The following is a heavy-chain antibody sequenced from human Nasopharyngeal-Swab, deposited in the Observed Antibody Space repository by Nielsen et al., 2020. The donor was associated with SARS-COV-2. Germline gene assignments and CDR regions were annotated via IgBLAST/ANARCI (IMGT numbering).Heavy chain of an antibody. CDR3: ARVVGQLVDY. J-gene: IGHJ4*02. V-gene: IGHV3-53*01. CDR2: IYSAGQT. CDR1: GFTVSGNF. D-gene: IGHD6-13*01. Sequence: GESLKISCAASGFTVSGNFMTWVRQAPGKGLEWVSVIYSAGQTNYADSVKGRFTISRDNSKNSLYLQMNSLRAEDTAVYYCARVVGQLVDYWGQGTLVTVSS.